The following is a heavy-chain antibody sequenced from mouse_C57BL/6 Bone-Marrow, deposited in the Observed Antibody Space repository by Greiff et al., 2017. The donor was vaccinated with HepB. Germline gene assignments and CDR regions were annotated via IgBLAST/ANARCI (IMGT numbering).Heavy chain of an antibody. V-gene: IGHV2-2*01. CDR2: IWSGGST. Sequence: QVQLKQSGPGLVQPSQSLSITCTVSGFSLTSYGVHWVRQSPGKGLEWLGVIWSGGSTDYNAAFISRLSISKDNSKSQVFFKMNSLQADDTAIYYCARNDYDERLDYFDYWGQGTTLTVSS. D-gene: IGHD2-4*01. J-gene: IGHJ2*01. CDR3: ARNDYDERLDYFDY. CDR1: GFSLTSYG.